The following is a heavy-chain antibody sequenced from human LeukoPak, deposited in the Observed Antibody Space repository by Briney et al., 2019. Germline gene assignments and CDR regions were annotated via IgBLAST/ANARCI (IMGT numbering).Heavy chain of an antibody. J-gene: IGHJ6*03. D-gene: IGHD5-18*01. CDR2: IYYSGTT. V-gene: IGHV4-39*01. CDR3: ARGRDTANAYYYYMDV. Sequence: SESLSLTCTVSGGSISSSDYYWGWIRQPPGKGLEWIASIYYSGTTHYNPSHQSRVTMSVDTSKNQFSLKLSSVTAADTAVYYCARGRDTANAYYYYMDVWGKGTTVTVSS. CDR1: GGSISSSDYY.